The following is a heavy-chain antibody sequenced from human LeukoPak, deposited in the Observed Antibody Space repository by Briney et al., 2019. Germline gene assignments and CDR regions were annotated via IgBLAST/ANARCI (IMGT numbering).Heavy chain of an antibody. CDR2: INSDGSST. V-gene: IGHV3-74*01. D-gene: IGHD6-13*01. CDR1: GFTFSSYW. Sequence: GGSLRLSCAASGFTFSSYWMHWVRQAPGKGLVWVSRINSDGSSTSYADSVKGRFTISRDNAKNTLYLQMNSLRAEDTAVYYCAREPDSKQQLVPLWADYYYGMDVWGQGTTVTVSS. CDR3: AREPDSKQQLVPLWADYYYGMDV. J-gene: IGHJ6*02.